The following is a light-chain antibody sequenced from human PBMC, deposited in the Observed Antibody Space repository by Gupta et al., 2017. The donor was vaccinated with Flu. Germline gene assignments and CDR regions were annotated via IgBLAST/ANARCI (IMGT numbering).Light chain of an antibody. CDR1: ALSSQY. CDR2: KDT. V-gene: IGLV3-25*03. Sequence: SYELTQPPSLSVSTGPTARITCSGDALSSQYTYWYQQKPGQAPVLVISKDTERPSGIPERFSGSNSGTTVTLTISGVQAEDEAAYYCQSADNSGTYVVFGGGTRLTV. J-gene: IGLJ2*01. CDR3: QSADNSGTYVV.